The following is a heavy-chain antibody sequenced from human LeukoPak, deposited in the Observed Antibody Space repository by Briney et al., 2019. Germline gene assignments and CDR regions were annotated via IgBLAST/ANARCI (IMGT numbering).Heavy chain of an antibody. CDR3: AKAVDFWSGYYTYYYYMDV. J-gene: IGHJ6*03. CDR1: GSAFDIYA. Sequence: GGSLRLSCAASGSAFDIYAMHWVRQAPGKGLEWVALISYDGSEKYYVDSVKGRFTISRDNSRNTLYLQMNSLTVEDTAVYFCAKAVDFWSGYYTYYYYMDVWGKGTTVTVSS. CDR2: ISYDGSEK. V-gene: IGHV3-30-3*01. D-gene: IGHD3-3*01.